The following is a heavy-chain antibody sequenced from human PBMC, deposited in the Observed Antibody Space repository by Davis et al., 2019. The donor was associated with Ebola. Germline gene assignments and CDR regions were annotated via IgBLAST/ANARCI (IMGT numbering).Heavy chain of an antibody. CDR3: ARERGIVQTCGMDV. Sequence: AASVKVSCKASGYTFTDHYMHWVRQAPGQGLEWMGWIYPSSGGTNYAQKFQGRVTMTRDTSISTAYMKLSRLRSDDTAVYYCARERGIVQTCGMDVWGQGTTVTVSS. J-gene: IGHJ6*02. V-gene: IGHV1-2*02. CDR2: IYPSSGGT. D-gene: IGHD2-8*01. CDR1: GYTFTDHY.